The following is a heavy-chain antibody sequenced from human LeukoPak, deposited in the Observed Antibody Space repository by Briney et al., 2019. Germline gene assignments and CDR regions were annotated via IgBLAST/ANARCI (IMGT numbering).Heavy chain of an antibody. D-gene: IGHD3-9*01. J-gene: IGHJ4*02. CDR3: ARLNSPLYYDILTGYGHFDY. V-gene: IGHV1-3*01. CDR2: INAGNGNT. CDR1: GYTFTSYA. Sequence: VASVTVSCTASGYTFTSYAMHWVRQAPGQRLEWMGWINAGNGNTKYSQKFQGRVTITRDTSASTAYMELSSLRSEDTAVYYCARLNSPLYYDILTGYGHFDYWGQGTLVTVSS.